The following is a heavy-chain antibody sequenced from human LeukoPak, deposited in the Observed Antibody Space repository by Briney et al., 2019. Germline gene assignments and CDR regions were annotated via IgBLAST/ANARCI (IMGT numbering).Heavy chain of an antibody. CDR1: GFTFSSCA. Sequence: LPGGSLRLSCAGSGFTFSSCAMSWVRQAPGEGLEWVSLISGSCDNRYYADSVKGRLTISRDNAKNTLWLQMNSLRAEDTAVYYCAKGVTTVRIYYHGMDVWGQGTTVTVSS. J-gene: IGHJ6*02. CDR2: ISGSCDNR. CDR3: AKGVTTVRIYYHGMDV. D-gene: IGHD4-17*01. V-gene: IGHV3-23*01.